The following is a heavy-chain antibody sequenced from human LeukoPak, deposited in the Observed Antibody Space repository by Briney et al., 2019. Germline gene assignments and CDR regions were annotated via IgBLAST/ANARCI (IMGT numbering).Heavy chain of an antibody. Sequence: SETLSLTCTVSGGSISSSGYYWGWIRQPPGKGLEWIGSIYYSGATYYSPSLKSRVTISLDTSENQFSLKLNSVTAADTAVYYCARQGDGGYTYGDFDSWGQGTLVTVSS. CDR2: IYYSGAT. V-gene: IGHV4-39*01. D-gene: IGHD5-18*01. J-gene: IGHJ4*02. CDR1: GGSISSSGYY. CDR3: ARQGDGGYTYGDFDS.